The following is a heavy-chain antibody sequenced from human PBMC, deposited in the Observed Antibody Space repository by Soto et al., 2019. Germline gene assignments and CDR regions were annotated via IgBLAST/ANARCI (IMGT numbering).Heavy chain of an antibody. V-gene: IGHV6-1*01. D-gene: IGHD2-15*01. CDR2: TYYRSKWYN. CDR3: ARDRCSGGSCYSIYYYYGMDG. J-gene: IGHJ6*02. Sequence: SQTLSLTCAISRESVSSNTSAWNWFRQSPSRGLEWLGRTYYRSKWYNDYAVSVKSRITINPDTSKNQFSLQLNSVTPEDTAVYYCARDRCSGGSCYSIYYYYGMDGWGQGTTVTV. CDR1: RESVSSNTSA.